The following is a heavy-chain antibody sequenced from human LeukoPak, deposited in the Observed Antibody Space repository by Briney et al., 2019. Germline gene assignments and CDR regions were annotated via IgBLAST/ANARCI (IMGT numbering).Heavy chain of an antibody. V-gene: IGHV1-18*01. J-gene: IGHJ4*02. CDR3: ARTDSSGWYGDY. Sequence: ASVKVSCKASGYTFTSYGISWVRQAPGQGLEWMGWISGYNGNTNYAQKLQGRVTMTTDTSTSTAYMELRSLRSDDTAVYYCARTDSSGWYGDYWGQGTLVTVSS. D-gene: IGHD6-19*01. CDR2: ISGYNGNT. CDR1: GYTFTSYG.